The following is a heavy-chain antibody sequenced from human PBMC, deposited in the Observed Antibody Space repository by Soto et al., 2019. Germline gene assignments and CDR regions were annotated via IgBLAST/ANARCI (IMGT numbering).Heavy chain of an antibody. CDR2: ISYDGSNT. D-gene: IGHD1-26*01. CDR3: AKEGGLSGSYYISSSYYFDY. CDR1: GFTFSSYG. V-gene: IGHV3-30*18. Sequence: VGSLRLSCAVSGFTFSSYGMHWVRQAPGKGLEWVAIISYDGSNTYYADSVKGRFTISRDNSKNTLYLQMNSLRAEDASVYYCAKEGGLSGSYYISSSYYFDYWGQGTLVTSPQ. J-gene: IGHJ4*02.